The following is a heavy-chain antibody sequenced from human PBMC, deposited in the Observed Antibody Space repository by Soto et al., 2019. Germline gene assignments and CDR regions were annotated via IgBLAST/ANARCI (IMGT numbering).Heavy chain of an antibody. D-gene: IGHD2-2*02. CDR1: GYTFTTYA. CDR3: ARAGDDCSTTSCYMIDY. CDR2: INAGNGKT. J-gene: IGHJ4*02. Sequence: ASVKVSCKASGYTFTTYAIHGVRQAPGQRLEWMGWINAGNGKTKYSQKFQDRVTITRDTSATTAYMELSSLTSEDTAVYYCARAGDDCSTTSCYMIDYWGQGTLVTVSS. V-gene: IGHV1-3*01.